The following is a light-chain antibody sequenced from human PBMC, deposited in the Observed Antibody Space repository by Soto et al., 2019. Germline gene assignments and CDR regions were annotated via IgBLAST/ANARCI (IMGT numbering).Light chain of an antibody. Sequence: EIVLTQSPGTLSLSPGEGATLSCRASQSVSDLAWYQRKPGQAPRLLIYGPSTRATGIPDRVSGSGSGTDFTLTISGLEPEDFAVYYCQHYNYWPYTFGQGTKVDIK. J-gene: IGKJ2*01. CDR3: QHYNYWPYT. CDR2: GPS. CDR1: QSVSD. V-gene: IGKV3-20*01.